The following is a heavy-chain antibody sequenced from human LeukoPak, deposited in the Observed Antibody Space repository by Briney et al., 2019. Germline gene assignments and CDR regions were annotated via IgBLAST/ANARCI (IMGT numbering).Heavy chain of an antibody. CDR2: INGDGGSR. Sequence: GGSLRLSCAASGFTFDDYGMAWVRQAPGKGLEWVSGINGDGGSRGYADSVKGRFTISRDNAKNSLYLQMNSLRVEDTALYYCARNHDYDSSGYHAWGQGTLVTVFS. V-gene: IGHV3-20*04. J-gene: IGHJ5*02. CDR3: ARNHDYDSSGYHA. CDR1: GFTFDDYG. D-gene: IGHD3-22*01.